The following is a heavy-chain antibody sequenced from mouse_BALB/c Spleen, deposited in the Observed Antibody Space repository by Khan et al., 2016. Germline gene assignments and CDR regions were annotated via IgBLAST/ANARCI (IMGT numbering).Heavy chain of an antibody. Sequence: EVKLLESGGGLVQPGGSLKLSCAASGFDFSRYWMNWVRQAPGKGLEWIGEINPDSSTINYTPSLKDKFIISRDNAKNTLYLQLSKVRSEDTDLSYCARLYYYGTSDYWGQGTTLTVSS. D-gene: IGHD1-1*01. CDR3: ARLYYYGTSDY. CDR2: INPDSSTI. CDR1: GFDFSRYW. J-gene: IGHJ2*01. V-gene: IGHV4-1*02.